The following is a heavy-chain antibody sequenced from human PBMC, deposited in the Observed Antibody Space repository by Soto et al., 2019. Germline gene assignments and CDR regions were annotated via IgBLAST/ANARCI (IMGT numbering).Heavy chain of an antibody. CDR3: AKETHSSGYGSYFDY. V-gene: IGHV3-30*18. J-gene: IGHJ4*02. D-gene: IGHD3-22*01. CDR2: ISKDGSTK. CDR1: GFTFSSYG. Sequence: GGSLRLSCAASGFTFSSYGMHWVRQAPGKGLEWVAVISKDGSTKYDADSVKGRFTISRDNSKNTLYLQMNSLRAEDTAVYYCAKETHSSGYGSYFDYWGQGTLVTVSS.